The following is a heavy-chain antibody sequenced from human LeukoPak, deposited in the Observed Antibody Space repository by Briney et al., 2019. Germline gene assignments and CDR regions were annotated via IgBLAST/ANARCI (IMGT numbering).Heavy chain of an antibody. Sequence: HPGGSLRLSCSVSGFTFSTYVMHWVRQAPGKGLEYVSAISSNGDNTYYADSEKGRFTISRDNSKNTLYLQMSSLRADDTAVYYCVRGTGYWGQGTLVTVSS. CDR2: ISSNGDNT. CDR1: GFTFSTYV. CDR3: VRGTGY. V-gene: IGHV3-64D*06. J-gene: IGHJ4*02.